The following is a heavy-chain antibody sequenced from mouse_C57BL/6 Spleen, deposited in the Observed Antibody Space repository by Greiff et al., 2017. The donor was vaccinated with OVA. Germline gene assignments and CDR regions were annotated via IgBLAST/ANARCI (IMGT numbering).Heavy chain of an antibody. CDR3: ARGDDYGSSYGYWYFEV. CDR2: IDPNSGGT. J-gene: IGHJ1*03. CDR1: GYTFTSYW. Sequence: QVQLKQPGAELVKPGASVKLSCKASGYTFTSYWMHWVKQRPGRGLEWIGRIDPNSGGTKYNEKFKSKATLTVDKPSSTAYMQLSSLASEDSAVYYCARGDDYGSSYGYWYFEVWGTGTTVTVSS. D-gene: IGHD1-1*01. V-gene: IGHV1-72*01.